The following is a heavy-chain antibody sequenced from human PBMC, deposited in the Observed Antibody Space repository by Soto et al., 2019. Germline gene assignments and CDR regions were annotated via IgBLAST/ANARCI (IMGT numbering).Heavy chain of an antibody. CDR2: IYDGGRT. V-gene: IGHV4-30-4*01. CDR1: GGSISTVDYW. Sequence: QVQLQESGPGLVKPSQTLSLTCTVSGGSISTVDYWWSWIRQSPDMGLEWIGHIYDGGRTYNNPSLESRVTMSVYTSTSQLSLTLSSVSAADTAVYYCARGPSGDKVDSWGQGTLVTVSS. J-gene: IGHJ4*02. CDR3: ARGPSGDKVDS. D-gene: IGHD7-27*01.